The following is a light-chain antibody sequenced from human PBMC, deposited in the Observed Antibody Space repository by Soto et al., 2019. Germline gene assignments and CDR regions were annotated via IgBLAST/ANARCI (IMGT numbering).Light chain of an antibody. Sequence: PGERVTLSCRASQRVSSSLAWYQQKPGQAPRLLIYDASKRATGIPARFSGSGSGTDFTLTISSLEPEDFAVYYCQQRTIWPLTFGGGTKVEIK. CDR3: QQRTIWPLT. J-gene: IGKJ4*01. CDR1: QRVSSS. CDR2: DAS. V-gene: IGKV3-11*01.